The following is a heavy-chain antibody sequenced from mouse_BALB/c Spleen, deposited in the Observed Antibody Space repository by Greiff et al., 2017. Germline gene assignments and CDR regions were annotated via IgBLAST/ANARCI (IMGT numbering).Heavy chain of an antibody. Sequence: VQLQQSGPELVRPGASVKISCKASGYSLTSYWMHWVQQRPGQGLEWIGMIDPADSETRLNQKFKDKATLTVDKSCSTAYMQLSSPTSEDSAVYDDASSMITTRDWYFDVWGAGTTVTVSS. J-gene: IGHJ1*01. CDR1: GYSLTSYW. V-gene: IGHV1-59*01. D-gene: IGHD2-4*01. CDR3: ASSMITTRDWYFDV. CDR2: IDPADSET.